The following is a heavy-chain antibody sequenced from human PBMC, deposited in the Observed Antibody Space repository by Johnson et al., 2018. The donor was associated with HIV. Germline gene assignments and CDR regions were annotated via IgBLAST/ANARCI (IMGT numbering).Heavy chain of an antibody. V-gene: IGHV3-30*04. CDR2: ISYDGSEK. D-gene: IGHD3-16*01. Sequence: QVQLVESGGGVVQPGRSLRLSCAASGFTFSSYAMHWVRQAPGKGLEWVAVISYDGSEKYYADSVKGRFTISRDSSKNTLYLQVNSLRAEDTAVYYCARGSRYTHDNDDVYLLHAFDIWGQGTMGTVSS. J-gene: IGHJ3*02. CDR1: GFTFSSYA. CDR3: ARGSRYTHDNDDVYLLHAFDI.